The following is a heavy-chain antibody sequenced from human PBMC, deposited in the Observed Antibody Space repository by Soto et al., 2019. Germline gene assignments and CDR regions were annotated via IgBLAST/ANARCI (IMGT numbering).Heavy chain of an antibody. Sequence: QVQLVQSGAEVKKPGASVKVSCKASGYTFTSYDINWVRLATGQGLEWKGWMNPNSGNTAYAQKFQGRVTMTRNTSISTAYMELSSLGSEDTAVYYCASLKQDYAVAWGQGTLVTVSS. D-gene: IGHD3-16*01. J-gene: IGHJ5*02. CDR1: GYTFTSYD. CDR2: MNPNSGNT. V-gene: IGHV1-8*01. CDR3: ASLKQDYAVA.